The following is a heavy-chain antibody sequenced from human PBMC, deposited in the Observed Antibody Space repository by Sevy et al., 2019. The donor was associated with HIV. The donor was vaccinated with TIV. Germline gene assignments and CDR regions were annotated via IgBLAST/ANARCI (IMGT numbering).Heavy chain of an antibody. J-gene: IGHJ4*02. CDR1: GGPISSHY. CDR2: FYYTGIT. D-gene: IGHD3-22*01. V-gene: IGHV4-59*11. Sequence: SENLSLICTVSGGPISSHYWSWIRQTPGKGLEWIGYFYYTGITNYNPSLKSRVTMSADTSTNRVSLKLSSVTAADTAVYYCARVPSPYYDSSGYLFREYYFDSWGQGTTVLVSS. CDR3: ARVPSPYYDSSGYLFREYYFDS.